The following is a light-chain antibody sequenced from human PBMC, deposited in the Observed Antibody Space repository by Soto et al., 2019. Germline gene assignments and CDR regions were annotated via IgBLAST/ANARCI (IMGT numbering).Light chain of an antibody. J-gene: IGKJ2*01. V-gene: IGKV1-5*03. CDR2: KAS. Sequence: DIQMTQSPSTLSGSVGDRVTITCRASQTISSWLAWYQQKPGKAPKLLIYKASTLKSGVPSRFSGSGSGTEFTLTISSLQPDNFATYFCQQYHTLYTFGQGTKVDIK. CDR1: QTISSW. CDR3: QQYHTLYT.